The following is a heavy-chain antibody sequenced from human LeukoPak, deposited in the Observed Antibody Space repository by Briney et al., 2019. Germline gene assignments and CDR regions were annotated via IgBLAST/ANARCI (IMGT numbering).Heavy chain of an antibody. D-gene: IGHD2-21*01. CDR2: IYHSGST. CDR3: ARGSCGGDCYRGSWFDP. V-gene: IGHV4-30-2*01. CDR1: GGSISSGGYY. J-gene: IGHJ5*02. Sequence: PSETLSLTCTVSGGSISSGGYYWSWIRQPPGKGLEWIGYIYHSGSTYYNPSLKSRVTISVDRSKNQFSLRLSSVTAADTAVYYCARGSCGGDCYRGSWFDPWGQGTLVTVSS.